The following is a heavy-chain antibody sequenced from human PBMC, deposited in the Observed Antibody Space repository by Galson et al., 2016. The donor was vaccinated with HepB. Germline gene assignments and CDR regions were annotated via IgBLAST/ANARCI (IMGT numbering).Heavy chain of an antibody. CDR2: VNPNSGAT. Sequence: SVKVSCKASGYTFTGYYMHWVRQAPGQGLEWLGWVNPNSGATKYAQKFQGRLTMTTDTSINTGYMDLSGLRSADTAVYYCARVPGSTCNNWFDPWGQGTLVTVST. V-gene: IGHV1-2*02. CDR3: ARVPGSTCNNWFDP. J-gene: IGHJ5*02. CDR1: GYTFTGYY. D-gene: IGHD6-13*01.